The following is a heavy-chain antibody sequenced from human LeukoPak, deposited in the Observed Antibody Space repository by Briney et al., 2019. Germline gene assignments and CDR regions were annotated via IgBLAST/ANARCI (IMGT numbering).Heavy chain of an antibody. CDR3: ARVYCSGGSCYDLGIPFDY. CDR1: GFTFSSYS. D-gene: IGHD2-15*01. J-gene: IGHJ4*02. V-gene: IGHV3-48*01. CDR2: ISSSSSTI. Sequence: GGSLRLSCAASGFTFSSYSMNWVRQAPGKGLEWVSYISSSSSTIYYADSVKGRFTISRDNAKNSPYLQMTSLRAEDTAVYYCARVYCSGGSCYDLGIPFDYWGQGTLVTVSS.